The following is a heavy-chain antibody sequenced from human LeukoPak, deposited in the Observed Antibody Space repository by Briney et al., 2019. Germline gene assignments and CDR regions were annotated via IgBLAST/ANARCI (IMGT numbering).Heavy chain of an antibody. CDR1: GGSISSGGYY. CDR3: VWGFYYTGMDV. CDR2: IYYSGST. V-gene: IGHV4-31*02. J-gene: IGHJ6*02. D-gene: IGHD3-16*01. Sequence: SETLSLTCTVSGGSISSGGYYWSWIRQHPGKGLEWIGYIYYSGSTYYNPSLKSRVTISVDTSKNQFSLKLSSVTAADTAVYYCVWGFYYTGMDVWGQGTTVTVSS.